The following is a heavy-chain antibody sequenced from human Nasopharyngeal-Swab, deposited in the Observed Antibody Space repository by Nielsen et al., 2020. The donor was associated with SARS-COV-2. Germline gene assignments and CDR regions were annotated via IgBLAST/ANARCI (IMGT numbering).Heavy chain of an antibody. Sequence: GGSLRLPCAPSGFTFSGPAMHWVRQASGNALDWVGRIRSKANTYATTYAASVKGRSTIPRKDSKNTAYLQMNTLKTEDTAVYYCTRGPHYYCYGMDVWGQGTTVTVSS. CDR2: IRSKANTYAT. CDR3: TRGPHYYCYGMDV. J-gene: IGHJ6*02. CDR1: GFTFSGPA. V-gene: IGHV3-73*01.